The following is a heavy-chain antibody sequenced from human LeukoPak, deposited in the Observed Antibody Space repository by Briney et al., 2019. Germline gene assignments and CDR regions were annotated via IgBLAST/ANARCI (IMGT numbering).Heavy chain of an antibody. V-gene: IGHV4-39*01. Sequence: SETLSLTCTVSGGSISSSGFYWGWIRQPPGKGLEWIANIYYGGNTYYNPSLQSRVTISVDTSKNQFSLRLSSVTAADTAVYYCARLSGRSGFPGYWGQGTLVTVSS. J-gene: IGHJ4*02. D-gene: IGHD3-3*01. CDR3: ARLSGRSGFPGY. CDR2: IYYGGNT. CDR1: GGSISSSGFY.